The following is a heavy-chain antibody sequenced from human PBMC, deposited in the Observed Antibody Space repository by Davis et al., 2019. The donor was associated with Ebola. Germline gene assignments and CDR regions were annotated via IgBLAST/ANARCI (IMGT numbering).Heavy chain of an antibody. CDR2: IWYDGSNK. V-gene: IGHV3-33*06. CDR3: AKGSDYGYYFDY. D-gene: IGHD4-17*01. CDR1: GFTFSSYG. Sequence: GESLKISCAASGFTFSSYGMHWVRQAPGKGLEWVAVIWYDGSNKYYADSVKGRFTISRDNSKNTLYLQMNSLRAEDTAVYYCAKGSDYGYYFDYWGQGTLVTVSS. J-gene: IGHJ4*02.